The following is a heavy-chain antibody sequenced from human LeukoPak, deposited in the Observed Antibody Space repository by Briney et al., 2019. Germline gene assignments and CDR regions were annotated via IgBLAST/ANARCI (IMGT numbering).Heavy chain of an antibody. J-gene: IGHJ4*02. CDR1: GYTFTGYY. V-gene: IGHV1-2*06. CDR3: TSLSRGGSGSYYNLDY. D-gene: IGHD3-10*01. CDR2: INPNSGGT. Sequence: ASVKVSCKASGYTFTGYYMHWVRQAPGQGLEWMGRINPNSGGTNYAQKFQGRVTMTRDASISTAYMELSRLRSDATAVYYCTSLSRGGSGSYYNLDYWGQGTLVTVSS.